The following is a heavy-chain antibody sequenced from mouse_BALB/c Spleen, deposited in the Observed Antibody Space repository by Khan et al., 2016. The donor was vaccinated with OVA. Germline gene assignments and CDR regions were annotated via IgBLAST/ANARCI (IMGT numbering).Heavy chain of an antibody. CDR1: GYNFTSYW. V-gene: IGHV1-76*01. CDR3: AREEALYYFDY. Sequence: QVQLKQSGAELVRPGASVKLSCKTSGYNFTSYWIHWVKQRFGQGLEWIARIYPGTDNTYYSEKLKDKATLTADKSSSTAYLQLSSLKSERPAAFSYAREEALYYFDYWGQGTTLTVSS. CDR2: IYPGTDNT. J-gene: IGHJ2*01. D-gene: IGHD3-2*02.